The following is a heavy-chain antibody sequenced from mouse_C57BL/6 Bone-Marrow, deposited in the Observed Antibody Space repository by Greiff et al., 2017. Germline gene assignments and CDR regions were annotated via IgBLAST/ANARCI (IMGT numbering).Heavy chain of an antibody. Sequence: VKLQQPGAELVKPGASVKLSCKASGYTFTSYWMHWVKPRPGQGLEWIGMIHPNSGSINYNEKFKSKATLTVAKSSSTAYMKLSSLSSEDSAVYYCARPLYYYGSSGFAYWGQGTLVTVSA. V-gene: IGHV1-64*01. CDR2: IHPNSGSI. CDR1: GYTFTSYW. D-gene: IGHD1-1*01. CDR3: ARPLYYYGSSGFAY. J-gene: IGHJ3*01.